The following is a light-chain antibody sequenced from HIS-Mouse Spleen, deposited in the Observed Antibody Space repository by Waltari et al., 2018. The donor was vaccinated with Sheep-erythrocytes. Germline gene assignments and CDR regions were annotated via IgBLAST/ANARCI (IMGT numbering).Light chain of an antibody. CDR1: SSDVRGYNL. V-gene: IGLV2-23*01. CDR3: CSYAGSSTWV. CDR2: GGS. Sequence: QSALTQPPSVSGSPGQSITISCTGTSSDVRGYNLVSWYQQHPGKAPKLMIYGGSKRPSGVSDRFSGSKSGNTASLTVSGLQAEDEADYYCCSYAGSSTWVFGGGTKLTVL. J-gene: IGLJ3*02.